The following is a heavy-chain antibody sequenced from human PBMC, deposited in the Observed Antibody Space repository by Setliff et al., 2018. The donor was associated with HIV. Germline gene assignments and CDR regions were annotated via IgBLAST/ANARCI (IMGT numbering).Heavy chain of an antibody. CDR2: ITWNRAII. V-gene: IGHV3-9*03. Sequence: PGGSLRLSCTASGFNFNHYAMHWVRQVPGKGLEWVSGITWNRAIIAYADSVKGRFTVSRDDAENSLYLQMSSLGPEDMGLYYCARWHRGGGSDGQLWYFDLWGRGTLVTVSS. CDR1: GFNFNHYA. D-gene: IGHD2-15*01. CDR3: ARWHRGGGSDGQLWYFDL. J-gene: IGHJ2*01.